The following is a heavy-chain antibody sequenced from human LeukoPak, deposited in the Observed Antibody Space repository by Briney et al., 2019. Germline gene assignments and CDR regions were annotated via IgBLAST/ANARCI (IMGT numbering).Heavy chain of an antibody. V-gene: IGHV1-2*02. D-gene: IGHD2-2*02. CDR1: GYTFTGYY. J-gene: IGHJ4*02. Sequence: ASVKVSSKASGYTFTGYYMHWVRQAPGQGLEWMGWINPNSGGTSYAQKFQGRVTMTRDTSISTAYMELSRLRSDDTAVYYCARGGYCSSTSCYINYWGQGTLVTVSS. CDR3: ARGGYCSSTSCYINY. CDR2: INPNSGGT.